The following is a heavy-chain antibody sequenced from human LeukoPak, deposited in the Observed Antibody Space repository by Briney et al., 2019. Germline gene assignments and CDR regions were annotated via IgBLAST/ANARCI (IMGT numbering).Heavy chain of an antibody. D-gene: IGHD3-10*01. Sequence: GGSLRLSCAASGFTFSSYAMHWVRQAPGKGLEWVAVISYDGSNKYYADSVKGRFTISRDNSKNTLYLQMNSLRAEDTAVYYCAREPIPYYYGSGSYPLDYWGQGTLVTVSS. J-gene: IGHJ4*02. CDR3: AREPIPYYYGSGSYPLDY. CDR2: ISYDGSNK. CDR1: GFTFSSYA. V-gene: IGHV3-30*04.